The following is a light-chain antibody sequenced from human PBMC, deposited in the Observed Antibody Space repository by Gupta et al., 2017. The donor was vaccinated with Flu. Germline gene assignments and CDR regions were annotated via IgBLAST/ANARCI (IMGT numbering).Light chain of an antibody. CDR1: SSNIGSNY. CDR2: RNN. CDR3: AAWDDRLNGV. Sequence: QSVLTQPPSASGTPGQRVIISCSGRSSNIGSNYVYWYRQLPGTAPKLLIYRNNQRPSGVPDRFSGSKSGTSASLAISGLRSEDEADYYCAAWDDRLNGVFGGGTKLTVL. V-gene: IGLV1-47*01. J-gene: IGLJ3*02.